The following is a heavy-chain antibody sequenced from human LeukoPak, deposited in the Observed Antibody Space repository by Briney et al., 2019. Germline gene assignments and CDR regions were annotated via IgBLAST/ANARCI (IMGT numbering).Heavy chain of an antibody. CDR1: GDSVSSNSAA. Sequence: SQTLSLTCAISGDSVSSNSAAWNWIRQSPSRGLEWPGRTYYRSKWYNEYAVSVKSRITINQDPSKNQFSLQLNSVTPEDTAVYYCARVFGSGSYYTRYYYYGMDVWGQGTTVTVSS. J-gene: IGHJ6*02. CDR2: TYYRSKWYN. D-gene: IGHD3-10*01. CDR3: ARVFGSGSYYTRYYYYGMDV. V-gene: IGHV6-1*01.